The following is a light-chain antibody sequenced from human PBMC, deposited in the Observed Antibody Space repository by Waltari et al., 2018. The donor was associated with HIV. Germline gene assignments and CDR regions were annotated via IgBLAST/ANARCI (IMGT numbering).Light chain of an antibody. Sequence: DIQMTQSPSTLSASVGDRVTITCRASRNIRNWLAWYQQKPGKAPKLLIYKVSTLESGVPSRFSGSGSGTEFTLTISGLQPDDSATDYVQQFNYFLTFCQGTKVEVK. CDR2: KVS. J-gene: IGKJ1*01. CDR1: RNIRNW. V-gene: IGKV1-5*03. CDR3: QQFNYFLT.